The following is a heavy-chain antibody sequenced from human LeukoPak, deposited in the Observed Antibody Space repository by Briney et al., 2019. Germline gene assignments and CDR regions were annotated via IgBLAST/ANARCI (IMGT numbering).Heavy chain of an antibody. Sequence: SVKVSCKASGGTFSSYAISWVRQAPGQGLEWMGGIIPIFGTANYAQKFQGRVTITADESTSTAYMELSSLRSEDTAVYYCATPETKYSSSWYPRSGFDYWGQGTLVTVSS. J-gene: IGHJ4*02. CDR1: GGTFSSYA. CDR3: ATPETKYSSSWYPRSGFDY. CDR2: IIPIFGTA. V-gene: IGHV1-69*13. D-gene: IGHD6-13*01.